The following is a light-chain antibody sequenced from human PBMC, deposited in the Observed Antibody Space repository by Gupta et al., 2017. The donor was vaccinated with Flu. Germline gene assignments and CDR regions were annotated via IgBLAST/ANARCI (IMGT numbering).Light chain of an antibody. J-gene: IGLJ2*01. CDR1: NSDVGVYDY. CDR3: TSSRYIVPLGRV. Sequence: QSALTQPASVSASPGQSITISCSGTNSDVGVYDYVSWYQHHPGKAPHLLIFQVSRRPSGVFPRFSSATNCDTASLIITGRHPEDDADYYCTSSRYIVPLGRVFGGGTKLTVL. V-gene: IGLV2-14*01. CDR2: QVS.